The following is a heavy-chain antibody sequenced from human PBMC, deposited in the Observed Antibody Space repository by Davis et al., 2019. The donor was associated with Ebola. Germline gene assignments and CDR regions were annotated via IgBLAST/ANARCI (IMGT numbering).Heavy chain of an antibody. CDR3: ARFFVAATIDY. D-gene: IGHD6-19*01. CDR1: GGSISSGGYS. CDR2: IYHSGST. J-gene: IGHJ4*02. V-gene: IGHV4-30-2*01. Sequence: MPSETLSLTCAVSGGSISSGGYSWSWIRQPPGKGLEWIGYIYHSGSTYYNPSLKSRVTISVDTSKNQFSLKLTSVTATDTAVYYCARFFVAATIDYWGRGTLVTVSS.